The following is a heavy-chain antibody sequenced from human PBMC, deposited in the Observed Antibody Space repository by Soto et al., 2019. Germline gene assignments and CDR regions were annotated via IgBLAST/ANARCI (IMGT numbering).Heavy chain of an antibody. Sequence: PSETLSLTCAVYGGSFSGYYWSWIRQPPGKGLEWIGEINHSGSTNYNPSLKSRVTISVDTSKNQFSLKLSSVTAADTAVYYCARVGDSSSWPLYLDYWGQGTLVTVSS. CDR1: GGSFSGYY. CDR2: INHSGST. V-gene: IGHV4-34*01. D-gene: IGHD6-13*01. J-gene: IGHJ4*02. CDR3: ARVGDSSSWPLYLDY.